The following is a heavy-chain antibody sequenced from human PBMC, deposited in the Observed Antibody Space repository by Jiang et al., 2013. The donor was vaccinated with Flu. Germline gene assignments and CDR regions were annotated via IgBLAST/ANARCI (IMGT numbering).Heavy chain of an antibody. CDR3: ARDRRRGIFDY. J-gene: IGHJ4*02. CDR2: ISYDGSNK. CDR1: GFTFSSYA. Sequence: VQLLESGGGVVQPGRSLRLSCAASGFTFSSYAMHWVRQAPGKGLEWVAVISYDGSNKYYADSVKGRFTISRDNSKNTLYLQMNSLRAEDTAVYYCARDRRRGIFDYWGQGTLVTVSS. V-gene: IGHV3-30-3*01. D-gene: IGHD3-10*01.